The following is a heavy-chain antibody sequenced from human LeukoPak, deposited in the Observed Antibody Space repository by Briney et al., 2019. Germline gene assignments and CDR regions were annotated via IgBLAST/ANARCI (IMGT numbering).Heavy chain of an antibody. Sequence: SETLSLTCTVSGGSISSSSYYWGWIRQPPGKGLEWIGSISYSASTYYHPSLKSRITKSVDTSKNQFSLKLSSVTAADTAVYYCARLRYSGSYSTIDYWGQGTLVSVSS. J-gene: IGHJ4*02. CDR3: ARLRYSGSYSTIDY. CDR2: ISYSAST. D-gene: IGHD1-26*01. CDR1: GGSISSSSYY. V-gene: IGHV4-39*01.